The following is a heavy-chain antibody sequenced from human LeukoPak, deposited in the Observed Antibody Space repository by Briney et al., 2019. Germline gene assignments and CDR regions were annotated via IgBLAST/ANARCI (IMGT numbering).Heavy chain of an antibody. CDR3: ARSGLSRFGF. CDR1: GFTFSSYS. CDR2: FSSDGSYI. V-gene: IGHV3-21*01. D-gene: IGHD2/OR15-2a*01. Sequence: GGSLRLSCAASGFTFSSYSMNWLRQAPGKGLEWVSSFSSDGSYIYYADSVKGRFSISRDTAKNSLYLQMNSLGVDDTAVYYCARSGLSRFGFWGQGTLVTVSS. J-gene: IGHJ4*02.